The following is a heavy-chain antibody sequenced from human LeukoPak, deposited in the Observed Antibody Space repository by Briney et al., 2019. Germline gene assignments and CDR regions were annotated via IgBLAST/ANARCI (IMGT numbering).Heavy chain of an antibody. CDR3: ARDQDDFGAYYYYGMDV. V-gene: IGHV4-61*02. CDR2: IYTSGST. J-gene: IGHJ6*02. CDR1: GGSISSGSYY. Sequence: PSQTLSLTCTVSGGSISSGSYYWSWIRQPAGKGLEWLGRIYTSGSTNYNPSLKSRVTISVDTSKNQFSLKLSSVTAADTAVYYCARDQDDFGAYYYYGMDVWGQGTTVTVSS. D-gene: IGHD3-3*01.